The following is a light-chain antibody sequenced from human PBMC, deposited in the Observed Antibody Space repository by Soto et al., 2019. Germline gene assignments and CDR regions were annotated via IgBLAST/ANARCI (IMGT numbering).Light chain of an antibody. CDR3: QQYGSSGT. J-gene: IGKJ1*01. CDR1: QSVGSGS. CDR2: GAS. Sequence: EVVMTQSPAILSVSPGERATLSCRASQSVGSGSLAWYQQKPGQAPRLLVYGASSRATGIPDRFSGSGSGTDFTLTISRLEPEDFAVYYCQQYGSSGTFGQGTKVDI. V-gene: IGKV3-20*01.